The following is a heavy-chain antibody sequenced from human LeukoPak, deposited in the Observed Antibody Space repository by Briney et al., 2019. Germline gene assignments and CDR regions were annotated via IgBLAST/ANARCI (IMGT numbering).Heavy chain of an antibody. CDR2: IKEDGSEK. J-gene: IGHJ4*02. Sequence: GGSLRLSCAASGFTFSTHWMSWFRQTPGKGLEWLGNIKEDGSEKYYLDSVRGRFTISRDNAKNSLYLQMNSLRAEDSGLYYCARDYVWVTDEPDYWGQGTLVTVSS. D-gene: IGHD3-16*01. V-gene: IGHV3-7*01. CDR3: ARDYVWVTDEPDY. CDR1: GFTFSTHW.